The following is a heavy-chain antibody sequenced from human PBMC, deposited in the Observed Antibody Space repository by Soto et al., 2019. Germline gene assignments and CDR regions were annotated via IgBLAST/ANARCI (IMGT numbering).Heavy chain of an antibody. J-gene: IGHJ6*03. CDR1: GYTFTNYG. Sequence: GASVKVSCKASGYTFTNYGITWVRQAPGQGLEWMGWISAYNGDTHYTQRLQGRVTMTTDTSTSTAYMELRGLRSDDTAVYYCGRVRQIVGYFYYYMDVWGKGTTVTVSS. D-gene: IGHD6-6*01. CDR2: ISAYNGDT. V-gene: IGHV1-18*01. CDR3: GRVRQIVGYFYYYMDV.